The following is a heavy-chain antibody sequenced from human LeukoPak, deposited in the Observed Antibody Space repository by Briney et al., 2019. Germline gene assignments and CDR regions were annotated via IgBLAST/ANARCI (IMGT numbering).Heavy chain of an antibody. Sequence: SETLSLTCTVSGGSISITTYYWGWIRQPPGKGLEWIGNIYYSGSTYYNPSLKSRVTISVDTSKNQFSLKLSSVTAADTAVYYCVRDYMVRGVIDYWGQGTLVTVSS. D-gene: IGHD3-10*01. J-gene: IGHJ4*02. CDR3: VRDYMVRGVIDY. V-gene: IGHV4-39*07. CDR2: IYYSGST. CDR1: GGSISITTYY.